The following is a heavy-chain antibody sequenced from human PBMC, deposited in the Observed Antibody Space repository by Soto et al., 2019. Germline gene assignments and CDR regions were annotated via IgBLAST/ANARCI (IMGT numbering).Heavy chain of an antibody. D-gene: IGHD3-3*01. CDR3: AASITIFGVVAPYYYYYMDV. CDR1: GGSISSYY. V-gene: IGHV4-59*01. CDR2: IYYSGST. Sequence: SETLSLTCTVSGGSISSYYWSWIRQPPGKGLEWIGYIYYSGSTNYNPSLKSRVTISVDTSKNQFSLKLSSVTAADTAVYYCAASITIFGVVAPYYYYYMDVWGKGTTVTVSS. J-gene: IGHJ6*03.